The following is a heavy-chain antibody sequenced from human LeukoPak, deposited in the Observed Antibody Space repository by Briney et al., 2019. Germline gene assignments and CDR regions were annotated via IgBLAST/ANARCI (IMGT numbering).Heavy chain of an antibody. Sequence: GGSLRLSCAASGFTFSTYWMNWVRHAPGKGLVWVSRINGDGSVRDYADSVKRRFNISRDNANTTLFLHMNSLRGEDTAVYYCAREGAVDGIFYYYMDVWGKGTTVTVSS. CDR1: GFTFSTYW. J-gene: IGHJ6*03. CDR2: INGDGSVR. CDR3: AREGAVDGIFYYYMDV. D-gene: IGHD6-19*01. V-gene: IGHV3-74*01.